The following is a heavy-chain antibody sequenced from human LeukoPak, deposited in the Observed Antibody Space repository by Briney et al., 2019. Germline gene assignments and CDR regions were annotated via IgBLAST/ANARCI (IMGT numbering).Heavy chain of an antibody. CDR2: IWYDGNNK. CDR3: ARDHSSSPFDY. CDR1: GFTFSSYG. J-gene: IGHJ4*02. Sequence: GGSLRLSCAASGFTFSSYGMHWVRQAPGKGLEWVAVIWYDGNNKYYADSVKGRFTISRDNSKNTLYLQMNSLRAEDTAVYYCARDHSSSPFDYWGQGTLVTVSS. D-gene: IGHD6-6*01. V-gene: IGHV3-33*01.